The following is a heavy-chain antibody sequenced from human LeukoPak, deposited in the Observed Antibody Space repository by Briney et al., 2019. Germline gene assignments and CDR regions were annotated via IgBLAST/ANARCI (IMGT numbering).Heavy chain of an antibody. CDR2: IIPIFGTA. Sequence: SVRVSCKASGGTFSSYAISWVRQAPGQGLEWMGGIIPIFGTANYAQTFQGRVTITADKSTSTAYMQLSSLRSEDTAVYYCARDWADRSGWYFWGQGTLVTVSS. CDR1: GGTFSSYA. CDR3: ARDWADRSGWYF. J-gene: IGHJ4*02. V-gene: IGHV1-69*06. D-gene: IGHD6-19*01.